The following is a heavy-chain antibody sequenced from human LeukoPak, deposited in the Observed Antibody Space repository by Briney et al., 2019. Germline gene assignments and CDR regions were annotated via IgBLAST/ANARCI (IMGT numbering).Heavy chain of an antibody. CDR1: GFTFGDYA. Sequence: QSGGSLRLSCTASGFTFGDYAMSWVRQAPGKGLEWVSIIAGNNSPTFYADSVEGRFTISRDNAKNSLSLQMNSLRAEDTAVYYCARDHNWGFDYWGQGTLVTVSS. V-gene: IGHV3-48*04. D-gene: IGHD7-27*01. CDR2: IAGNNSPT. CDR3: ARDHNWGFDY. J-gene: IGHJ4*02.